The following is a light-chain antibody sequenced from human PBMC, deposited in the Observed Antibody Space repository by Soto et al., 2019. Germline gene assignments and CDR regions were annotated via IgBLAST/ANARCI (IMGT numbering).Light chain of an antibody. CDR2: EDN. V-gene: IGLV6-57*03. CDR3: QSYDASTPVV. Sequence: NFMLTQPHSVSESPGKTVTISCTRSSGSIASNYVQWYQQRPGSAPTIVIYEDNLRPSGVPDRFSGSIDSSSNSASLTISGLQTEDEADYYCQSYDASTPVVFGGGTQLTVL. J-gene: IGLJ2*01. CDR1: SGSIASNY.